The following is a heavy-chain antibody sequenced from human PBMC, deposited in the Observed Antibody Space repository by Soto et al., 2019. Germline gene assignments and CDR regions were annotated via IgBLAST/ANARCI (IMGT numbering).Heavy chain of an antibody. Sequence: SETLSLTCTVSGGSISSGIYYWSWIRQDPGTGLEWIGHIYYSGSTYYNPSLKSRVSISVDTSKNQFSLKLTSVTAADTAVYYCARVARGRVVGATPPCFDYWGQGTLVTVSS. CDR2: IYYSGST. J-gene: IGHJ4*02. V-gene: IGHV4-31*03. CDR1: GGSISSGIYY. CDR3: ARVARGRVVGATPPCFDY. D-gene: IGHD1-26*01.